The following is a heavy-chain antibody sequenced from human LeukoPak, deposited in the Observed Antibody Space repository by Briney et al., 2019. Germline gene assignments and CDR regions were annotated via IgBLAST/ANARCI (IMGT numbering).Heavy chain of an antibody. D-gene: IGHD6-19*01. CDR3: ARDPRGSGWVLDH. CDR2: IYQSGNT. CDR1: GDSITNGDY. Sequence: PSETLSLTCTVSGDSITNGDYWGWIRQPPGNGLEWIGSIYQSGNTFYNPSLKSRVTMSVDTSKNQFSLRMNSLTAADAAVYYCARDPRGSGWVLDHWGQGTLVTVSS. V-gene: IGHV4-38-2*02. J-gene: IGHJ4*02.